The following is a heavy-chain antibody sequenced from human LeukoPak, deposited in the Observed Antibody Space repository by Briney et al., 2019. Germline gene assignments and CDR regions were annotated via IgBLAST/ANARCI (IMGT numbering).Heavy chain of an antibody. D-gene: IGHD6-13*01. Sequence: GGSLRLSCAASGFTFDDYAMHWVRQAPGKGLEWVSGISWNSGSIGYADSVKGRFTISRDNAKNSLYLQMNSLRAEDTAVYYCARGRDSSSWYTGMDYYYYMDVWGKGTTVTVSS. CDR3: ARGRDSSSWYTGMDYYYYMDV. J-gene: IGHJ6*03. CDR1: GFTFDDYA. V-gene: IGHV3-9*01. CDR2: ISWNSGSI.